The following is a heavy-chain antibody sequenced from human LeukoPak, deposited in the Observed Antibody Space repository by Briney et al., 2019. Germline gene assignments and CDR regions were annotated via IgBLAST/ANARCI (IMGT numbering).Heavy chain of an antibody. CDR2: IWYDGSNK. CDR3: AKDIWEYDSSGSFDY. D-gene: IGHD3-22*01. J-gene: IGHJ4*02. CDR1: GFTFSSYG. V-gene: IGHV3-33*06. Sequence: PGGSLRLSCAASGFTFSSYGMHWVRQAPGKGLEWVAVIWYDGSNKYYADSVKGRFTISRDTSKNTLYLQMNRLRAEDTDVYYCAKDIWEYDSSGSFDYWGQGTLVTVSS.